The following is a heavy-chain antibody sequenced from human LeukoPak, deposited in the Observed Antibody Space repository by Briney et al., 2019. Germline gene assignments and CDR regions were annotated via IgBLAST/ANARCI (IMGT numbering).Heavy chain of an antibody. J-gene: IGHJ4*02. Sequence: GGSPRLSCAASGLTFSSYAMSWVRQAPGKGLEWVSTISGSGASTYYVDSVKGRFTISRDNSKNTLYLQMNSLRAEDTAVYYCAKTITGTLDYWGQGTLVTVSS. CDR3: AKTITGTLDY. CDR2: ISGSGAST. CDR1: GLTFSSYA. V-gene: IGHV3-23*01. D-gene: IGHD1-20*01.